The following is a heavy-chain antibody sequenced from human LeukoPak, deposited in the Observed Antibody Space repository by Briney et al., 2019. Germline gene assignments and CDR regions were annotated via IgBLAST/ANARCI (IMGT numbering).Heavy chain of an antibody. J-gene: IGHJ4*02. CDR3: VVGATAFYYFDY. D-gene: IGHD1-26*01. Sequence: ASVKVSRQASGYTFTSYGIRWVRPAPGQRREWVGWISTYNGNTNYAQTLQGRVTMTTDTSTSTAYMELRSLRSDDTAAYYCVVGATAFYYFDYWGQGTLVTVSS. V-gene: IGHV1-18*01. CDR2: ISTYNGNT. CDR1: GYTFTSYG.